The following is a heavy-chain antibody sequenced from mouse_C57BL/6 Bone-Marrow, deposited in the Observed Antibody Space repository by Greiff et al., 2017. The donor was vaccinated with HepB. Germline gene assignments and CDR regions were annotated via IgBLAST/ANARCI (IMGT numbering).Heavy chain of an antibody. Sequence: VQLKQSGPGLVKPSQSLSLTCSVTGYSITSGYYWNWIRQFPGNKLEWMGYISYDGSNNYNPSLKNRISITRDTSKNQFFLKLNSGTTEDTATYYCAREEGLTGTDFDYWGQGTTLTVSS. V-gene: IGHV3-6*01. CDR3: AREEGLTGTDFDY. D-gene: IGHD4-1*01. J-gene: IGHJ2*01. CDR2: ISYDGSN. CDR1: GYSITSGYY.